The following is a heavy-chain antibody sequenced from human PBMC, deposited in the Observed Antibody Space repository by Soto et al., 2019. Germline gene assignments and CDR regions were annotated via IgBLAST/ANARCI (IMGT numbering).Heavy chain of an antibody. J-gene: IGHJ4*02. Sequence: EVQVLESGGALVQPGGSLRLSCAASGFSLGRYAMSWVRQAPGKGLEWISVISASGSSVSYADSVKGRFTISKDNSENTLFLQVNSLRVEDTAVYYCAKDYYYDSTGLFFDSWGQGTLVTVSS. CDR1: GFSLGRYA. CDR3: AKDYYYDSTGLFFDS. D-gene: IGHD3-22*01. V-gene: IGHV3-23*01. CDR2: ISASGSSV.